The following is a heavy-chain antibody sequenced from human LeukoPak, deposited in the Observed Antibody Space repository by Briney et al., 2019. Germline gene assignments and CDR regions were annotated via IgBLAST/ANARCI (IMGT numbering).Heavy chain of an antibody. CDR1: GFSFSSYS. J-gene: IGHJ4*02. V-gene: IGHV3-21*06. D-gene: IGHD3-22*01. CDR2: INTVSSYI. CDR3: ARLRRNTDSSGFFYYYDY. Sequence: GGSLRLSCAASGFSFSSYSLNWVRQAPGKGLEWVSSINTVSSYIYYADSLKGRFTISRDNAKNSVYLQMDSLRAEDSAVYYCARLRRNTDSSGFFYYYDYWGQGTLVTVSS.